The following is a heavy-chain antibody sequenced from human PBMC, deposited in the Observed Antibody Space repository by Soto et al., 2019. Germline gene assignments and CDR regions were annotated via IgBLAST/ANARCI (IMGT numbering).Heavy chain of an antibody. CDR2: ISTTGDNK. Sequence: EVQLVESGGGLVQPGGSLRLSCAASGFSFSSHPMHWVRQAPGKGLAWVSKISTTGDNKHYGDSVKGRFTISRDNAKNSLYLQMNSLRAEDTALYYCVKGGWVFWGQGILVIVSS. CDR3: VKGGWVF. D-gene: IGHD6-19*01. J-gene: IGHJ4*02. V-gene: IGHV3-48*01. CDR1: GFSFSSHP.